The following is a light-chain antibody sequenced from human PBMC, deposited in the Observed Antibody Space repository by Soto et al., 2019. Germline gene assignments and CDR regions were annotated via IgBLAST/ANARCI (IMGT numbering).Light chain of an antibody. CDR3: QQYYSTPWT. CDR1: QSVLYRSNNKNY. V-gene: IGKV4-1*01. J-gene: IGKJ1*01. CDR2: WAS. Sequence: DIVMTQSPDSLAVSLGERATINCKSSQSVLYRSNNKNYLAWYQHKPGQPPKLHIYWASTRESGVPDRLSGSRSGTDCTLTISRLQAEDVAVYYCQQYYSTPWTFGQGTKVEIK.